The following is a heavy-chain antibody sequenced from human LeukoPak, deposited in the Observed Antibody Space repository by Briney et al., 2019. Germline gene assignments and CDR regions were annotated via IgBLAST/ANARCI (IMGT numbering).Heavy chain of an antibody. CDR2: INPSGGST. CDR3: ARGRPDSGYDRPRRFDP. CDR1: GYTFTSYY. Sequence: ASVKVSCKASGYTFTSYYMHWVRQAPGQGLEWMGIINPSGGSTSYARKFQGRVTMTRDTSTSTVYMELSSLRSEDTAVYYCARGRPDSGYDRPRRFDPWGQGTLVTVSS. V-gene: IGHV1-46*03. D-gene: IGHD5-12*01. J-gene: IGHJ5*02.